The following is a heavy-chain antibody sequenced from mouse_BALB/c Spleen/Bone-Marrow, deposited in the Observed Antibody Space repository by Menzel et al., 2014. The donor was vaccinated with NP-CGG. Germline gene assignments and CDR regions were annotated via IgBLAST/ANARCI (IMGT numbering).Heavy chain of an antibody. D-gene: IGHD3-3*01. J-gene: IGHJ4*01. CDR1: GFTFSDYY. V-gene: IGHV5-4*02. CDR3: AGTWEAMDY. Sequence: EVKVVESGGGLVKPGGSLKLSCAASGFTFSDYYMYWVRQTPEKRLEWVATISDGGTYTYYPDSVRGRFTISRDNAKNNLYLQMSSLKSEDTAMYYCAGTWEAMDYWGQGTSVTGSS. CDR2: ISDGGTYT.